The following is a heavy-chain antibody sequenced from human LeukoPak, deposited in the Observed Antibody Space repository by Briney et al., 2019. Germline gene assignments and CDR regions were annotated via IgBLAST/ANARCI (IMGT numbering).Heavy chain of an antibody. CDR1: GYTFTSYG. CDR3: ARQVRNWFDP. Sequence: ASVKVSCKASGYTFTSYGISWVRQAPGQGLEWMGRINPNSGGTNYAQKFQGRVTMTRDTSISTAYMELSRLRSDDTAVYYCARQVRNWFDPWGQGTLVTVSS. V-gene: IGHV1-2*06. CDR2: INPNSGGT. J-gene: IGHJ5*02.